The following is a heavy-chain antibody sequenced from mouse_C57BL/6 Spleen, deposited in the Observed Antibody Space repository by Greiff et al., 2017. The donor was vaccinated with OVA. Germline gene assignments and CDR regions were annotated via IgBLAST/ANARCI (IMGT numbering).Heavy chain of an antibody. Sequence: VQLQQSGPELVKPGASVKISCKASGYAFSSSWMNWVKQRPGKGLEWIGRIYPGDGDTKYKGKFKGKATLTADKTSSTAYMQLSSLTSEDSAVYFCASGAYYSLWDWGQGTTLTVSS. J-gene: IGHJ2*01. V-gene: IGHV1-82*01. CDR1: GYAFSSSW. CDR3: ASGAYYSLWD. D-gene: IGHD2-12*01. CDR2: IYPGDGDT.